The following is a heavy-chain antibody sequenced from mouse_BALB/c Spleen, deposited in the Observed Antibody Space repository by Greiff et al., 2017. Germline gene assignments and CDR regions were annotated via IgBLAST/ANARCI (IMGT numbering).Heavy chain of an antibody. D-gene: IGHD2-1*01. CDR1: GYAFSSYW. Sequence: LVESGAELVRPGSSVKISCKASGYAFSSYWMNWVKQRPGQGLEWIGQIYPGDGDTNYNGKFKGKATLTADKSSSTAYMQLSSLTSEDSAVYFCARGGNYVAWFAYWGQGTLVTVSA. CDR2: IYPGDGDT. CDR3: ARGGNYVAWFAY. J-gene: IGHJ3*01. V-gene: IGHV1-80*01.